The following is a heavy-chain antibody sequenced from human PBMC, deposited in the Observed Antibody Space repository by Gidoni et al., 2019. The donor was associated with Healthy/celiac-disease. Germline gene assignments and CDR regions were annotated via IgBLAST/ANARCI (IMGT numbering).Heavy chain of an antibody. CDR3: ARVAAGGLYYFDY. Sequence: EVQLVASGGGLVQPGGSLRLSCAASGFTFSSYAMHWVRQAPGKGLEYVSAISRNGGSTYYANSVKGRFTISRDNSKNTLYLQMGSLRAEDMAVYYCARVAAGGLYYFDYWGQGTLVTVSS. D-gene: IGHD6-25*01. CDR2: ISRNGGST. J-gene: IGHJ4*02. V-gene: IGHV3-64*01. CDR1: GFTFSSYA.